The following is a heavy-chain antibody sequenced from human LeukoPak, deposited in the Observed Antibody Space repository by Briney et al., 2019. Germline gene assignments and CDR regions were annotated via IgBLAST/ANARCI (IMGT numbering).Heavy chain of an antibody. CDR3: AIRPATIQPDY. V-gene: IGHV1-8*01. D-gene: IGHD5-12*01. CDR2: MNPNSGNT. CDR1: GYTFTSYD. J-gene: IGHJ4*02. Sequence: GASVKVPCKASGYTFTSYDANWVRQATGQGLEWMGWMNPNSGNTGYAQKFQGRVTMTRNTSISTAYMELSSLRSEDTAVYYCAIRPATIQPDYWGQGTLVTVSS.